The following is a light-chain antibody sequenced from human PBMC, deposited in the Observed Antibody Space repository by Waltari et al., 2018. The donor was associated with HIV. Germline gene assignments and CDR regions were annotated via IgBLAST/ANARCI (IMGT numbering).Light chain of an antibody. V-gene: IGLV1-44*01. Sequence: QSVLTQPPSASGAPGQRVTISCSGSTPNIGSSNVNWYQQFSRAAPKLLIYADAQRPSGVPDRCSGAKSGTSASLVISVLQSEDEADYYCSTWDERLNGVVFGGGTRLTVV. CDR1: TPNIGSSN. CDR2: ADA. CDR3: STWDERLNGVV. J-gene: IGLJ2*01.